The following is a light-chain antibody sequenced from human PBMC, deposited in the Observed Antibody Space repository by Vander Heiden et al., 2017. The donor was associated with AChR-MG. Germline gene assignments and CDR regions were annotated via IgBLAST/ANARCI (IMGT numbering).Light chain of an antibody. CDR3: QQSYSLPWT. J-gene: IGKJ1*01. CDR2: GAS. CDR1: QILSNF. V-gene: IGKV1-39*01. Sequence: DIQMTQSPSSLSASIRDRVTITCRASQILSNFLSWYQQHPGKAPKLLIYGASTLQSGVPSRFSGTRSGTDFTLTISSLQPEDFATYYCQQSYSLPWTFGQGTKVEIK.